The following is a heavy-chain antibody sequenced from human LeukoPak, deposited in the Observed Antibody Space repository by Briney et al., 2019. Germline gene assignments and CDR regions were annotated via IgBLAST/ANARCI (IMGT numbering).Heavy chain of an antibody. CDR3: GREDNWGSQSFDY. Sequence: ASVKVSCKASGYTFTNYYMHWVRQAPGQGLEWMGRINPSTGSPTYAQKFQGRVTLTRDTSTSTVFMELSSLRSDDTAVYYCGREDNWGSQSFDYWGQGTLVTVSS. CDR1: GYTFTNYY. J-gene: IGHJ4*02. CDR2: INPSTGSP. V-gene: IGHV1-46*03. D-gene: IGHD7-27*01.